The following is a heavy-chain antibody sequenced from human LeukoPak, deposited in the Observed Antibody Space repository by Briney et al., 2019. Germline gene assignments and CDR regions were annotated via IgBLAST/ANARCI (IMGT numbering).Heavy chain of an antibody. D-gene: IGHD2-2*01. Sequence: GGSLRLSCAASGFTFSTYAMTWVRQAPGKGPEWVSAISGSGGSTYYADSVKGRFTISRDNSKNTLYLQMNSLRAEDTAVYYCAKLPREYCSSTSCPNWFDPWGQRTLVTVSS. CDR3: AKLPREYCSSTSCPNWFDP. CDR2: ISGSGGST. V-gene: IGHV3-23*01. CDR1: GFTFSTYA. J-gene: IGHJ5*02.